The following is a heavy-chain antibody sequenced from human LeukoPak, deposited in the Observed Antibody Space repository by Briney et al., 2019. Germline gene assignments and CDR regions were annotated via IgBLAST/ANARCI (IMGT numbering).Heavy chain of an antibody. D-gene: IGHD3-3*01. Sequence: ASVKVSCKASGYTFTSYGISWVRQAPGQGLEWMGGIIPIFGTANYAQKFQGRVTITADESTSTAYMELSSLRSEDTAVYYCARANYDFWSGNWFDPWGQGTLVTVSS. J-gene: IGHJ5*02. CDR2: IIPIFGTA. V-gene: IGHV1-69*01. CDR1: GYTFTSYG. CDR3: ARANYDFWSGNWFDP.